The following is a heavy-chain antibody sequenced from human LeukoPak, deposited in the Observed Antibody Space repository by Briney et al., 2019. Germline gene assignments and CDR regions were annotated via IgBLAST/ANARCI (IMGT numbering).Heavy chain of an antibody. J-gene: IGHJ4*02. D-gene: IGHD1-26*01. CDR2: LSGSGTSP. CDR3: AVSLRELLDN. Sequence: GGSLRLSCVASGFTLRTYAMSWVRQAPGKGLEWVSALSGSGTSPYYADSVKGRFTISRDNSKNTLYLQMNSLRADDTAVYYCAVSLRELLDNWGQGTLVTVSS. CDR1: GFTLRTYA. V-gene: IGHV3-23*01.